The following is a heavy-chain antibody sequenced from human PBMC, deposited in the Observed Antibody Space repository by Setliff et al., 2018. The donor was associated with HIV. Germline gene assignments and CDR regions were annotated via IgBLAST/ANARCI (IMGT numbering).Heavy chain of an antibody. D-gene: IGHD6-19*01. CDR3: GTVRIAVPDDFDF. J-gene: IGHJ4*02. Sequence: GASVKVSCKASGYSFTTNYMHWVRQAPGKGLEWMGRVDPEDGETIYAEGFRGRISLTVDKSTGTAYMELNRLRSEDTAVYYCGTVRIAVPDDFDFWGQGTLVTVSS. CDR2: VDPEDGET. CDR1: GYSFTTNY. V-gene: IGHV1-69-2*01.